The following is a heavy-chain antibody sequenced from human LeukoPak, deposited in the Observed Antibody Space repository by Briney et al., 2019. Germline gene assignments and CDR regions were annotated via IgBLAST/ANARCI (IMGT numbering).Heavy chain of an antibody. V-gene: IGHV4-39*01. J-gene: IGHJ4*02. CDR1: GGSISSSDYY. D-gene: IGHD4-23*01. CDR3: ARTVGTHRFDY. CDR2: IYYNGNT. Sequence: SETLSLTCTVSGGSISSSDYYWGWIRQPPGERLEWIGTIYYNGNTYYNPSLQSRVIISADTSKNQFSLKVTSVTAPDTAVYCCARTVGTHRFDYWGQGILVTVSS.